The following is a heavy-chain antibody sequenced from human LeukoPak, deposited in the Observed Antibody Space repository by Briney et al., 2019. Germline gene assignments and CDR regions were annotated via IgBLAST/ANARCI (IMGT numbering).Heavy chain of an antibody. CDR1: AFTFSSYN. D-gene: IGHD1-26*01. Sequence: GGSLRLSCAASAFTFSSYNMNWVRQAPGKGLEWVSYISSSSSTIYYADSVKGRFTISRDNSKNTLYLQMNSLRAEDTAVYYCAKDPSKELPFDYWGQGTLVTVSS. CDR3: AKDPSKELPFDY. CDR2: ISSSSSTI. V-gene: IGHV3-48*01. J-gene: IGHJ4*02.